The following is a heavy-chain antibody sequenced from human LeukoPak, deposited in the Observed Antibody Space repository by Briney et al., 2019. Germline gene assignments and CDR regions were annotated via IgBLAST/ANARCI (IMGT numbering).Heavy chain of an antibody. CDR2: INPNGGGT. CDR1: GYTFTGYY. Sequence: GASLKVSCKASGYTFTGYYMHWVRQAPGQGLEWMGWINPNGGGTNYAQKFQGRVTMTTDTSISTDYMELGGLRYDDTAVYYCARVSSSGDYYDNWGQGTLVTVS. J-gene: IGHJ4*02. D-gene: IGHD3-10*01. V-gene: IGHV1-2*02. CDR3: ARVSSSGDYYDN.